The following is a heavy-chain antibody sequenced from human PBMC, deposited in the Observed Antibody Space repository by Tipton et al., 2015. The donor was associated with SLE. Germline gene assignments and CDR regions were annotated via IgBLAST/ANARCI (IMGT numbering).Heavy chain of an antibody. CDR1: GFTFSRYW. CDR2: IKQDGSEK. J-gene: IGHJ4*02. D-gene: IGHD6-19*01. V-gene: IGHV3-7*05. Sequence: QLVQSGGGLVQPGGSLRLSCAASGFTFSRYWMSWVRQAPGKGLEWVADIKQDGSEKYYVDSVKGRFTISRDNAKNSVYLQMNSLRAEDTAVYYCAASGVADGGYFDYWGQGTLVTVSS. CDR3: AASGVADGGYFDY.